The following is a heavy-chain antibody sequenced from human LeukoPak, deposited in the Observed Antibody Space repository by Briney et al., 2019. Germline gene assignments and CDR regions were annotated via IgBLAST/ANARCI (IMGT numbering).Heavy chain of an antibody. J-gene: IGHJ4*02. D-gene: IGHD3-22*01. CDR1: GFSLSSYA. CDR3: ARSRRGYDSSGYLDY. Sequence: GGSLRLSCTVSGFSLSSYALSWVRRAPGKGLEWVAVISYDGSNKYYADSVKGRFTISRDNSKNTLYLQMNSLRAEDTAVYYCARSRRGYDSSGYLDYWGQGTLVTVSS. V-gene: IGHV3-30*04. CDR2: ISYDGSNK.